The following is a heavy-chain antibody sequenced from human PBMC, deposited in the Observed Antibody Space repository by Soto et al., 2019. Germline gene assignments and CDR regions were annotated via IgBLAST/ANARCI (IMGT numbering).Heavy chain of an antibody. CDR3: ARGLEYYYGSGENWFDP. CDR1: GGSISTGGYY. D-gene: IGHD3-10*01. V-gene: IGHV4-31*03. Sequence: SETLSLTCTVSGGSISTGGYYWSWIRQHPGKGLEWIGYIYYSGSTYYNPSLKSRITMSVDTSKNQFSLKLSSVTAADTAVYYCARGLEYYYGSGENWFDPWGQGTLVTVSS. J-gene: IGHJ5*02. CDR2: IYYSGST.